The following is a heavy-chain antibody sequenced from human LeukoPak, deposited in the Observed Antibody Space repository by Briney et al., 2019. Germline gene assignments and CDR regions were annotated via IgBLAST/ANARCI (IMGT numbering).Heavy chain of an antibody. CDR3: ARDNDIVATITDY. CDR2: ISAYNGNT. D-gene: IGHD5-12*01. V-gene: IGHV1-18*01. CDR1: GYTFTSYG. Sequence: ASVKVSCKASGYTFTSYGISWVRQAPGQGLEWMGWISAYNGNTNYAQKLQGRVTMTTDTSTSTAHMELRSLRSDDTAVYYCARDNDIVATITDYWGQGTLVTVSS. J-gene: IGHJ4*02.